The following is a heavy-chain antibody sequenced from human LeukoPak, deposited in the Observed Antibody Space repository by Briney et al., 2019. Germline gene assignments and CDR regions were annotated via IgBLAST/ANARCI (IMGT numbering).Heavy chain of an antibody. V-gene: IGHV4-4*07. CDR1: GGSISSYY. J-gene: IGHJ4*02. Sequence: SETLSLTCTVSGGSISSYYWSWIRQPPGKGLEWIGRIYNSGSTIYNPSLKSRVTMSVDTSKNQLYLNLRYVTAADTAVYYCARKDGDYWGQGTLVTVSS. CDR3: ARKDGDY. CDR2: IYNSGST.